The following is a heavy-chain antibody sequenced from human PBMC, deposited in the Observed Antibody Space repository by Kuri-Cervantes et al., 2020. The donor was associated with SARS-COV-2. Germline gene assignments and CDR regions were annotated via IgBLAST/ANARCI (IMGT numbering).Heavy chain of an antibody. D-gene: IGHD2-2*01. V-gene: IGHV3-23*01. J-gene: IGHJ6*02. CDR1: GFTFGDYA. CDR2: ISGSGGST. CDR3: AKGDYCSSTSCYSYYYYYGMDV. Sequence: GESLKISCVGSGFTFGDYAMSWVRQSPGKGLEWVSAISGSGGSTYYADSVKGRFTISRDNSKNTLYLQMNSLRAEDTAVYYCAKGDYCSSTSCYSYYYYYGMDVWGQGTTVTVSS.